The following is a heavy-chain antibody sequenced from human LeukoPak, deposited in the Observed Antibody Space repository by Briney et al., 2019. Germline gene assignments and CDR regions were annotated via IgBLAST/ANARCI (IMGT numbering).Heavy chain of an antibody. CDR1: GFTFSSYA. CDR2: ISYDGSNK. V-gene: IGHV3-30*01. CDR3: ARGKWQQLVSVLDY. J-gene: IGHJ4*02. Sequence: PGGSLRLSCAASGFTFSSYAMHWVRQAPGKGLEWVAVISYDGSNKYYADSVKGRFTISRDNSKNTLYLQMNSLRAEDTAVYYCARGKWQQLVSVLDYWGQGTLVTVSS. D-gene: IGHD6-13*01.